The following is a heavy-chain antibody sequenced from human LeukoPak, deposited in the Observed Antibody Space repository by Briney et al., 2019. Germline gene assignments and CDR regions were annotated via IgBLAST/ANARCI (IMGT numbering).Heavy chain of an antibody. Sequence: GASVKVSCKVSGYTLTELSMHWVRQAPGKGLEWMGGFDPEDGETIYAQKFQGRVTITADESTSTAYMELSSLRSEDTAVYYCARMVVAATRYNWFDPWGQGTLVTVSS. D-gene: IGHD2-15*01. J-gene: IGHJ5*02. V-gene: IGHV1-24*01. CDR2: FDPEDGET. CDR1: GYTLTELS. CDR3: ARMVVAATRYNWFDP.